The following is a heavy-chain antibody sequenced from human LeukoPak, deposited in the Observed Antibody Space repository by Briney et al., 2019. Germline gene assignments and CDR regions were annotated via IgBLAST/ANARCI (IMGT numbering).Heavy chain of an antibody. J-gene: IGHJ4*02. CDR2: ISGSGGST. D-gene: IGHD6-13*01. V-gene: IGHV3-23*01. Sequence: HSGGSLRLSCAASGFTFSSYAMSWVRQAPGKGLEWVSAISGSGGSTYYADSVKGRFTISRDNSKNTLYLQMNSLRAEDTAVYYCAKDASSRVGSYFDYWGQGTLVTVSS. CDR3: AKDASSRVGSYFDY. CDR1: GFTFSSYA.